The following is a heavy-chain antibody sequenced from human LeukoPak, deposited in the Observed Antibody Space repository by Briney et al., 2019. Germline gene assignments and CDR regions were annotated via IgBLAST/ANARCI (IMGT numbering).Heavy chain of an antibody. CDR1: VGSINGYY. Sequence: SETLSLTCTVSVGSINGYYWSWIGQSPGKGLEWIGSIYYSGNTYYNASLKSQVSISIDTSKNQFSLRLTSVTAADTAVYYCARQTGSGLFILPGGQGTLVTVSS. V-gene: IGHV4-59*04. J-gene: IGHJ4*02. CDR3: ARQTGSGLFILP. CDR2: IYYSGNT. D-gene: IGHD3/OR15-3a*01.